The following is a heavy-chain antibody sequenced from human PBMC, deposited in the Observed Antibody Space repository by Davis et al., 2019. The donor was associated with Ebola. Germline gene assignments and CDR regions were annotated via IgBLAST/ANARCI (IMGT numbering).Heavy chain of an antibody. CDR1: GFAFSDYA. CDR2: ISYDGTNK. J-gene: IGHJ4*02. Sequence: GESLKISCAASGFAFSDYAIHWVRQAPGKGLEWVALISYDGTNKYYADSVKGRFTISRDNSKNTLYLQMNSLRPEDTAVYYCARGAGAAAANFDYWGQGTLVTVSS. D-gene: IGHD6-13*01. V-gene: IGHV3-30-3*01. CDR3: ARGAGAAAANFDY.